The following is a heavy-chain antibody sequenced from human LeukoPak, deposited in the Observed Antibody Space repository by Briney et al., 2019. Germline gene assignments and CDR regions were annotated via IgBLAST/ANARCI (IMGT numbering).Heavy chain of an antibody. CDR1: GFTFSSYE. V-gene: IGHV3-48*03. J-gene: IGHJ4*02. D-gene: IGHD6-13*01. CDR3: AREQQLPTAFDY. CDR2: ISSSGSTI. Sequence: PGGSLRLSCAASGFTFSSYEMNWVRQAPGKGLEWVSYISSSGSTIYYADSVKGRFTISRDNAKNSLYLQMNSLRAEDTAVYYCAREQQLPTAFDYWGQGTLVTVSS.